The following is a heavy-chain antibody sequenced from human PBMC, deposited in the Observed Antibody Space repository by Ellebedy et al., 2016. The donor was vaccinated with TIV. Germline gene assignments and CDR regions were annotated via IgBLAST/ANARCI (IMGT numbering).Heavy chain of an antibody. J-gene: IGHJ5*02. V-gene: IGHV3-7*01. D-gene: IGHD4-17*01. CDR3: ARRASYGDYAVQVNPWFDP. Sequence: GESLKISCAASGFNFRGYWMTWVRQAPGKGLEWVAKIRQEGDEIYYVESVKGRFTISRDNAKNSLFLQMTSLRVEDTAVYYCARRASYGDYAVQVNPWFDPWGQGTLVTVSS. CDR1: GFNFRGYW. CDR2: IRQEGDEI.